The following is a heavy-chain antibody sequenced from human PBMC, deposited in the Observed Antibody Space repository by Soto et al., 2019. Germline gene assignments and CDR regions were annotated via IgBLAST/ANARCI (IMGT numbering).Heavy chain of an antibody. CDR2: ISAYNGNT. CDR1: GYTFTSYG. D-gene: IGHD4-17*01. V-gene: IGHV1-18*01. CDR3: ASVEGGSKYGGNWFDP. Sequence: ASVKVSCKASGYTFTSYGISWVRQAPGQGLEWMGWISAYNGNTNYAQKLQGRVTMTTDTSTSTAYMELRSLRSDDTAVYYCASVEGGSKYGGNWFDPWGQGTLVTVSS. J-gene: IGHJ5*02.